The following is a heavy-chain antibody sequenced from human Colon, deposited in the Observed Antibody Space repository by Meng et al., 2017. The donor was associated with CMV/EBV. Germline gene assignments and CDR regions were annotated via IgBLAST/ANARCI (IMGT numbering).Heavy chain of an antibody. J-gene: IGHJ5*02. V-gene: IGHV1-18*01. CDR2: ISAYNGNT. Sequence: QGQLMQSGAEVKKPGASVKVSCKASGYTFTSYGITWVRQAPGQGLEWLGWISAYNGNTNYAERFEGRVTMTTDTGTSTVFMELRSLTSDDTAEYYCARGEGYYDRWGQGTLVTVSS. CDR1: GYTFTSYG. D-gene: IGHD5-24*01. CDR3: ARGEGYYDR.